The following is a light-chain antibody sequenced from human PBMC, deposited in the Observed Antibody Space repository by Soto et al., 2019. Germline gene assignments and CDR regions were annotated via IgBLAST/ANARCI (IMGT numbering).Light chain of an antibody. CDR2: AAS. Sequence: DIQMTQSPSSVSASVGDRVTITCRASQGISSWLAWYQQKLWKAPKLLIYAASSLQSGFPSRFSASRSGTDFTLNISSLQPEDFATYYCLQSDSFPHTFGQGTKLEIK. CDR3: LQSDSFPHT. CDR1: QGISSW. J-gene: IGKJ2*01. V-gene: IGKV1-12*01.